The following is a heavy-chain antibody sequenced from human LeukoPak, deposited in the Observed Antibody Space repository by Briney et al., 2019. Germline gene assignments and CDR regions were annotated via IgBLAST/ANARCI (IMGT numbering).Heavy chain of an antibody. V-gene: IGHV5-51*01. CDR1: GYSFTSYW. J-gene: IGHJ4*02. Sequence: GESLKISCKGSGYSFTSYWIGWVRQMPGKGLEWMGIIYPGDSDTRYSPSFQGQVTISADKSISTAYLQWSSLKASDTAMYYSARHNCSSTPKSRYYFDSWGQGTLVTVSS. D-gene: IGHD2-2*01. CDR3: ARHNCSSTPKSRYYFDS. CDR2: IYPGDSDT.